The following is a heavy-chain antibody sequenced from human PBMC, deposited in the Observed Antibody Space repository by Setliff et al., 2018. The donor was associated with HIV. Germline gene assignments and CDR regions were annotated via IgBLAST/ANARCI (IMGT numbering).Heavy chain of an antibody. CDR1: GGSTTSGGYY. CDR2: IYYSGST. V-gene: IGHV4-30-4*01. J-gene: IGHJ2*01. CDR3: ARSARFFYASGSRRYFDL. D-gene: IGHD3-10*01. Sequence: SETLSLTCSVSGGSTTSGGYYWSWIRQHPGKGLEYIGYIYYSGSTYYNPSLKSRVTFSVDTSKNQFSLKLSSVTAADTAVYYCARSARFFYASGSRRYFDLWGRGTLVTVSS.